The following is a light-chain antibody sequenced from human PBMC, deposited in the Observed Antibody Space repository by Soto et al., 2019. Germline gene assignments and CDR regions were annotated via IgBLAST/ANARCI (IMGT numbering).Light chain of an antibody. J-gene: IGKJ4*01. CDR1: QGISTY. V-gene: IGKV3-11*01. CDR2: DTI. CDR3: QQRSTWPLT. Sequence: IVLTQSPASLSVSPGERATLSCRASQGISTYLAWYQQKPGQAPRLIIYDTINRVSGVPDRITGSGSGTVFTLTVSNVAPDDSAIYYCQQRSTWPLTLGGGTNVDIK.